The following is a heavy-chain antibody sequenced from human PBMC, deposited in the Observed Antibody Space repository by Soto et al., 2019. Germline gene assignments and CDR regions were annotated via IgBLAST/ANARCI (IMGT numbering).Heavy chain of an antibody. CDR1: GYSFTSYW. J-gene: IGHJ5*02. CDR2: IYPGDSDT. D-gene: IGHD6-6*01. V-gene: IGHV5-51*01. Sequence: GESLKISCKGSGYSFTSYWIGWVRQMPGKGLEWMGIIYPGDSDTRYSPSFQGQVTISADKSISTAYLQWSSLKASDTAMYYCARRPYSSSSLVGWFDPWGQGTLVTVSS. CDR3: ARRPYSSSSLVGWFDP.